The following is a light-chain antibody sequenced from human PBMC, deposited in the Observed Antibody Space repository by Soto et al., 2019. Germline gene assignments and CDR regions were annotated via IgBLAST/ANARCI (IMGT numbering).Light chain of an antibody. J-gene: IGKJ5*01. CDR3: QQYNNWPT. CDR2: SSS. Sequence: EIVLPPSPATLSLSPGYISTLSCRSMQSVTSNLAWYQHKPGQAPRLLIYSSSTRAAGIPARFGGSGSGTEFTFSISSLPSEDFAVYYCQQYNNWPTFGQGTRLEIK. V-gene: IGKV3-15*01. CDR1: QSVTSN.